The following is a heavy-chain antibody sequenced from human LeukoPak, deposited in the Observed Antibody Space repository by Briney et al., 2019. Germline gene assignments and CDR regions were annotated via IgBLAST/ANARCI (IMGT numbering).Heavy chain of an antibody. Sequence: SETLSLTCTVSGGSISSYYWSWIRQPPGKGLEWIGYIYYSGSTNYNPPLKSRVTISVDTSKNQFSLKLSSVTAADTAVYYCARSSYYYGSGGRYNWFDPWGQGTLVTVSS. CDR3: ARSSYYYGSGGRYNWFDP. CDR2: IYYSGST. V-gene: IGHV4-59*01. CDR1: GGSISSYY. D-gene: IGHD3-10*01. J-gene: IGHJ5*02.